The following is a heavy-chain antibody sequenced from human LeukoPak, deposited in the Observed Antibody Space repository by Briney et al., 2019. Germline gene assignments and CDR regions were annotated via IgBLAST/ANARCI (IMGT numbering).Heavy chain of an antibody. CDR3: ARYYCSVTSCYGRYFDS. V-gene: IGHV3-11*04. J-gene: IGHJ4*02. CDR2: ISSSGRTI. D-gene: IGHD2-2*01. CDR1: GFTFDDYG. Sequence: PGGSLRLSCAASGFTFDDYGMSWIRQAPGKGLEWVSYISSSGRTIYDADSVKGRFTISRDNAKNSLYLQMNSLKAEDTAVYYCARYYCSVTSCYGRYFDSWGQGILVTVSS.